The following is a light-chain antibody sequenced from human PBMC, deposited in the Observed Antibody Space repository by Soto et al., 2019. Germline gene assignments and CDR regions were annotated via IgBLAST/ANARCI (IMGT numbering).Light chain of an antibody. Sequence: QSALTQPASVSGSPGQSITISCSGTTNDIGGYNYVSWYQHHPGKVPKVIIYEVRNRPSGVSNRFSGSKSGNTASLTISGLQAEDEADYCCCSYTTSATLVFGGGTKLTVL. CDR2: EVR. J-gene: IGLJ3*02. V-gene: IGLV2-14*01. CDR1: TNDIGGYNY. CDR3: CSYTTSATLV.